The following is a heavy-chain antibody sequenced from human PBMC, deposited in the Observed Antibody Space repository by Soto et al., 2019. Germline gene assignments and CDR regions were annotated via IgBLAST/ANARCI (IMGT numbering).Heavy chain of an antibody. CDR2: IYYSGST. J-gene: IGHJ5*02. Sequence: PSETLSLTCTVSGGAISSYYWSWIRQPPGKGLEWIGYIYYSGSTNYNPSLKSRVTISVDTSKNQFSLKLSSVTAADTAVYYCARAPYCSGGSCYLGRVVWFDPWGQGTLVTVSS. V-gene: IGHV4-59*01. CDR3: ARAPYCSGGSCYLGRVVWFDP. D-gene: IGHD2-15*01. CDR1: GGAISSYY.